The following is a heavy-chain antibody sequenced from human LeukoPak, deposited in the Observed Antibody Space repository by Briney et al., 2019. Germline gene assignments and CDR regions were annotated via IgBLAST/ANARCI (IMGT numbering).Heavy chain of an antibody. CDR2: MNPNSGNT. CDR3: ARDPDYDMLTGSRFYGMDV. CDR1: GYTFTSYD. D-gene: IGHD3-9*01. V-gene: IGHV1-8*01. Sequence: ASEKVSCKASGYTFTSYDINWVRQATGQGLEWMGWMNPNSGNTGYAQKFQGRVNMTRNTSISTAYMELSSLRSEHTAVYYCARDPDYDMLTGSRFYGMDVWGQGTTVTVSS. J-gene: IGHJ6*02.